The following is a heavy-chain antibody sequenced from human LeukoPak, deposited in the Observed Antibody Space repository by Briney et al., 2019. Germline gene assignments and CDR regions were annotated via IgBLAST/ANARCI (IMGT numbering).Heavy chain of an antibody. J-gene: IGHJ3*02. Sequence: ASVKVSCKASEYTFTGYYIHWVRQAPGQGLEWMGWINPNSGGTNYAQKFQGRVTMTRDTSISTAYMELSRLRSDDTAVYYCARDRGIVHCGGDCYAGAFDIWGQGTMVTVSS. CDR1: EYTFTGYY. CDR2: INPNSGGT. D-gene: IGHD2-21*01. V-gene: IGHV1-2*02. CDR3: ARDRGIVHCGGDCYAGAFDI.